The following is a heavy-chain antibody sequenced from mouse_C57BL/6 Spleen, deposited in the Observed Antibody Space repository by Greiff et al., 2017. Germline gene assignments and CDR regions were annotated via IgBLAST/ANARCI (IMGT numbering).Heavy chain of an antibody. CDR2: ISNKANGYTT. Sequence: EVKVVESGGGLVQPGGSLSLSCAASGFTFTDYYMSWVRQPPGKALEWLGFISNKANGYTTEYSVSVKGRFTISRDNSQSILFLQMNALRAEDSATYYCARYYYGSSPYFDYWGQGTTLTVSS. D-gene: IGHD1-1*01. V-gene: IGHV7-3*01. J-gene: IGHJ2*01. CDR3: ARYYYGSSPYFDY. CDR1: GFTFTDYY.